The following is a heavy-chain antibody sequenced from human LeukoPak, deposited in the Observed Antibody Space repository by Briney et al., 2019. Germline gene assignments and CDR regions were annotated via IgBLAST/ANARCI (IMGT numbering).Heavy chain of an antibody. J-gene: IGHJ3*02. Sequence: PSQTLSLTCTVSGDSISSGDYYWSWIRQPAGKGLEWIGRTSSSGSTNYNPSLKSRVTISVDTSKNQFSLKLSSVTAADTAVYFCARGPYSYDSSGAFDIWGQGTMVTVSS. D-gene: IGHD3-22*01. CDR3: ARGPYSYDSSGAFDI. V-gene: IGHV4-61*02. CDR1: GDSISSGDYY. CDR2: TSSSGST.